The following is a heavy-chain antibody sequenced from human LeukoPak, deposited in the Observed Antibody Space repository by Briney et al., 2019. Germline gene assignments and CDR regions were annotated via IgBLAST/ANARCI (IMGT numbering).Heavy chain of an antibody. CDR2: ITNSGDTT. V-gene: IGHV3-23*01. CDR1: GFTFASYA. CDR3: ADSDYWYPVDY. Sequence: GGSLRLSCAASGFTFASYAMRWVRQAPGKGLEWVSSITNSGDTTYYADSVKGRSTISRDNSKNTLYLQMSSLRAEDTALYYCADSDYWYPVDYWGQGTLVTVSS. D-gene: IGHD4-11*01. J-gene: IGHJ4*02.